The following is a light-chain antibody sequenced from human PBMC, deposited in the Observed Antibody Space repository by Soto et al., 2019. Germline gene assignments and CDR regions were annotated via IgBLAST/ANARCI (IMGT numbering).Light chain of an antibody. CDR1: QSISDW. V-gene: IGKV1-5*01. J-gene: IGKJ2*01. Sequence: DIQMTQSPSTLSASVGDRVTITCRARQSISDWLAWDQQKPGKAPNLLIYDASTLQSGVPSRFSGSGSGTEFTLTISSLQPDDFATYYCQEYKSATFGQGTKLEIE. CDR3: QEYKSAT. CDR2: DAS.